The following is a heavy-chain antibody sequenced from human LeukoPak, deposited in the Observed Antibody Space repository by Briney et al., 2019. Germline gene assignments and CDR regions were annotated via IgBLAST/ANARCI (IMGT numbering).Heavy chain of an antibody. J-gene: IGHJ2*01. CDR2: INPNSGGT. V-gene: IGHV1-2*02. CDR1: GYTFTGYY. CDR3: ARDWEGLGEYWYFDL. D-gene: IGHD1-26*01. Sequence: ASVKVSCKASGYTFTGYYMHWVRQAPGQGLEWMGWINPNSGGTNYAQKFQGRVTMTRDTSISTAYMELSRLRSDDTAVYYCARDWEGLGEYWYFDLWDRGTLATVSS.